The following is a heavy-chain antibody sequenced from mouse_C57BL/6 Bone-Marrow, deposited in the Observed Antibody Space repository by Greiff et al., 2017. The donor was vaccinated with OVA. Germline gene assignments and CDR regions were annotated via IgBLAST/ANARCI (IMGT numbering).Heavy chain of an antibody. V-gene: IGHV2-4*01. CDR2: IWSGGST. J-gene: IGHJ4*01. CDR3: AKNVPPTLVAHYCAMDY. CDR1: GFSLTSYG. D-gene: IGHD1-1*01. Sequence: QVQLQQSGPGLVQPSQSLSITCTVSGFSLTSYGVHWVRQPPGKGLEWLGVIWSGGSTDYNAAFISRLSMSKDNSKIQVLFKMNRLHAYDTAIYFWAKNVPPTLVAHYCAMDYWGQGTSVTVSS.